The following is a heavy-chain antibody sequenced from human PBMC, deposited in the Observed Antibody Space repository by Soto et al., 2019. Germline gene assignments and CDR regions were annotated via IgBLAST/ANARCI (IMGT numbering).Heavy chain of an antibody. Sequence: QVQLVQSGAEVKKPGASVKVSCKASGYTFTSYDISWVRQATGQGLEWMGWMNPNNGNTDYAPKFQGRVTMTMNTSIGTAYMELSSLRSEDTAVYYCARSPRNYYALGSYSYFHHWGQGTLVTVSS. CDR1: GYTFTSYD. CDR2: MNPNNGNT. D-gene: IGHD3-10*01. J-gene: IGHJ1*01. V-gene: IGHV1-8*01. CDR3: ARSPRNYYALGSYSYFHH.